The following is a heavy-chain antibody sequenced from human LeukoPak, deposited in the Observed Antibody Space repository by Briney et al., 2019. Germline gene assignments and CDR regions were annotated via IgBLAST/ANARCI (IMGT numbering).Heavy chain of an antibody. J-gene: IGHJ2*01. Sequence: SETLSLTCTVSGYSISSGYYWGWIRQPPGKGLEWIGSIYHSGLTYYNPSLKSRVTISVDTSKNHFSLNLSSVTAADTAVYYCARDASRTYFDLWGRGTLVTFSS. V-gene: IGHV4-38-2*02. CDR3: ARDASRTYFDL. CDR2: IYHSGLT. CDR1: GYSISSGYY. D-gene: IGHD1-1*01.